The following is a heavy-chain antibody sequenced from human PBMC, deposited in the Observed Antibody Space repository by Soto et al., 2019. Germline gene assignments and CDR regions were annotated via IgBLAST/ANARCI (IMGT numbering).Heavy chain of an antibody. D-gene: IGHD2-2*02. CDR2: IIPMYGMP. J-gene: IGHJ4*02. Sequence: VQLVQSGAEVKKPGFSVKVSCKASGGTFSSYAVSWVRQAPGQGLEWVGEIIPMYGMPNLAHRFQGRVTVTADESTSTVYMEVSSLRSEDTAIYYCARVKENCSTTSCYKFFDFWGQGTLVTVSS. V-gene: IGHV1-69*01. CDR3: ARVKENCSTTSCYKFFDF. CDR1: GGTFSSYA.